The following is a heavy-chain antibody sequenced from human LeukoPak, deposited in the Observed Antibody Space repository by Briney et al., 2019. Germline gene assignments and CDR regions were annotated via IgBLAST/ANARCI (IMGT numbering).Heavy chain of an antibody. V-gene: IGHV3-23*01. D-gene: IGHD2-21*02. J-gene: IGHJ4*02. CDR3: AKDLQTYCGGDCPFDY. CDR2: ISGSGGST. Sequence: QPGGSLRLSCAASGFTFSSYAISWVRQAPGKGLGWVSAISGSGGSTYYADSVKGRFTISRDNSKNTLYLQMNSLRAEDTAVYYCAKDLQTYCGGDCPFDYWGQGTLVTVSS. CDR1: GFTFSSYA.